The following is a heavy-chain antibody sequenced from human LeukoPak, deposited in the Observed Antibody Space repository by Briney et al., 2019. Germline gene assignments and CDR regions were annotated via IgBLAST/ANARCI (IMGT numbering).Heavy chain of an antibody. CDR1: GFTFSSYS. D-gene: IGHD5-12*01. V-gene: IGHV3-21*01. J-gene: IGHJ4*02. Sequence: KPGGSLRLSCAASGFTFSSYSMNWVRQAPGKGLEWVSSISSSSSYIYYADSVKGRFTISRDNAKNSLYLQMNSLRAEDTAVYYCARGLRPSGYDYSIGDNWYYFDYWGQGTLVTVSS. CDR2: ISSSSSYI. CDR3: ARGLRPSGYDYSIGDNWYYFDY.